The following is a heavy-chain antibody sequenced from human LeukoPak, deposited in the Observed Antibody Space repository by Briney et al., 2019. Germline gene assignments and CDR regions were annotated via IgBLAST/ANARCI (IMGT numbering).Heavy chain of an antibody. V-gene: IGHV3-30*18. Sequence: PGRSLRLSCAASGFTFSSYGMHWVRQAPGKGLEWVAVISYDGSNKYYADSVKGRFTISRDNSKNTLYLQMNSLRAEDTAGYYCAKEDYFGSGSYLGYWGQGTLVTVSS. CDR2: ISYDGSNK. J-gene: IGHJ4*02. D-gene: IGHD3-10*01. CDR3: AKEDYFGSGSYLGY. CDR1: GFTFSSYG.